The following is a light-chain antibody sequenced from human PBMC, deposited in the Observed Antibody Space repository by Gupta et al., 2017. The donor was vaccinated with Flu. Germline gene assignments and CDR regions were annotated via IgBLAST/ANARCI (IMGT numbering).Light chain of an antibody. V-gene: IGLV1-44*01. J-gene: IGLJ3*02. CDR1: NSNIGRNT. Sequence: QSVLTQPPSASGTPGQTITISCSGSNSNIGRNTVNWYQQLPGMAPKLLIYSIDQRPSVVPDRFSDSKSGTSASLAISGLQSEDEADYYCAAWDDSLNGPVFGGGTKLTVL. CDR2: SID. CDR3: AAWDDSLNGPV.